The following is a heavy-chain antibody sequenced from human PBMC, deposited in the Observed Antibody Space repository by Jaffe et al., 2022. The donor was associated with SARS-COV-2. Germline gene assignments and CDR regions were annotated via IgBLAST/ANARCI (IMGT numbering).Heavy chain of an antibody. CDR3: ARDRAYNTNWFPWTY. V-gene: IGHV3-7*03. Sequence: EVQLVESGGGLVQPGGSLRLSCAASGFPFSTYWMSWVRQAPGKGLEWVANIRQDGSEEYYVDSVKGRFTISRDNAKNSLYLQMNSLRAEDTAVYYCARDRAYNTNWFPWTYWGQGTLVTVSS. CDR2: IRQDGSEE. J-gene: IGHJ4*02. D-gene: IGHD6-13*01. CDR1: GFPFSTYW.